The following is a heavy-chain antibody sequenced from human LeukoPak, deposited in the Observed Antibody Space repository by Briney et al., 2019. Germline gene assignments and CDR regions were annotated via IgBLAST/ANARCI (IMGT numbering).Heavy chain of an antibody. Sequence: GGSLRLSCAASGFTVSSNYMSWVRQAPGKGLEWVSVIYSGGSTYYADSVKGRFTISRDNSKNTLYLQMNSLRAEDTAVYYCARGARTTWPYYYYGMDVWGQGTTVTVSS. CDR1: GFTVSSNY. CDR3: ARGARTTWPYYYYGMDV. V-gene: IGHV3-53*01. D-gene: IGHD1-1*01. J-gene: IGHJ6*02. CDR2: IYSGGST.